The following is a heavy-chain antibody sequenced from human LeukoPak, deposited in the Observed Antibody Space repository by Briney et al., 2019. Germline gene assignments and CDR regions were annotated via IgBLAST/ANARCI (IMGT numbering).Heavy chain of an antibody. Sequence: PGGSLRLSCAASGFTFSSYWMSWVRQAPGKGLEWVANIKQDGSEKYYVDSVKGRFTISRDNAKNSLYLQMNSLRAEDTAVYYCASAMSSWYNWFDPWGQGTLVTVSS. J-gene: IGHJ5*02. D-gene: IGHD6-13*01. V-gene: IGHV3-7*01. CDR3: ASAMSSWYNWFDP. CDR2: IKQDGSEK. CDR1: GFTFSSYW.